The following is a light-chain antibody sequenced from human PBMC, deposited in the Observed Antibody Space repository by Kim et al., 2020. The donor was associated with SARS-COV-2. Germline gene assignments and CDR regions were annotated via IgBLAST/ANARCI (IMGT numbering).Light chain of an antibody. Sequence: SASVGDRVAITCLAGQGISLYLAWFQLRPRKAPKSLIYGASTLHSRVPSKFSGSGAGTDFTLTISSLQPEDFATYYCQQYNSYPTFGQGTRLEIK. CDR2: GAS. J-gene: IGKJ5*01. V-gene: IGKV1-16*02. CDR3: QQYNSYPT. CDR1: QGISLY.